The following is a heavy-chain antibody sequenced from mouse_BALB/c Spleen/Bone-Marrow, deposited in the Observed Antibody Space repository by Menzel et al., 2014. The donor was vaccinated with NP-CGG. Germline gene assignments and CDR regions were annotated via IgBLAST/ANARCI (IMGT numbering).Heavy chain of an antibody. CDR3: ARDYDYGCAY. Sequence: VQLQQSGPVLVKPGASVKISCKASGYSSTDYYMHWVQQRHGKSLEWIGRVNPNNGGTNYNQKFKGKAIFTVDKSSSTAYMELRSLTSEDSAVYFCARDYDYGCAYWGQGTLVTVSA. D-gene: IGHD2-4*01. V-gene: IGHV1-18*01. J-gene: IGHJ3*01. CDR2: VNPNNGGT. CDR1: GYSSTDYY.